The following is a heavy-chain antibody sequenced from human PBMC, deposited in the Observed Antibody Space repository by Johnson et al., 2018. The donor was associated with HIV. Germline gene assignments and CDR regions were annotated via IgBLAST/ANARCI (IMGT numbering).Heavy chain of an antibody. D-gene: IGHD3-22*01. CDR3: ARDRAIVVAYDAFDI. CDR2: ISYDGNNK. CDR1: GFTFSSYG. Sequence: QVQLVESGGGVVQPGRSLRLSCVASGFTFSSYGMHWVRQAPGKGLEWVAVISYDGNNKYYADSVKGRFTISRDNSKNTLYLQMNSLRPEDTAVYYCARDRAIVVAYDAFDIWGQWTMVTVSS. V-gene: IGHV3-30*03. J-gene: IGHJ3*02.